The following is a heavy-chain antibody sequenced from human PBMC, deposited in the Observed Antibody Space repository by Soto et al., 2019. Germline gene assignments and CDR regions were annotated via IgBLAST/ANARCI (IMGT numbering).Heavy chain of an antibody. V-gene: IGHV1-18*04. CDR1: GYSFTSYG. Sequence: QVQLVQSGAEVKKPGASVKVSCRTSGYSFTSYGISWVRQAPGQGLEWMGWISVYNGNTNYGQKFQGRVTMSTDTTTNTAYMELRSLRSDDTAVYYCARAYFSAMDYWGQGSLVTVSS. J-gene: IGHJ4*02. CDR3: ARAYFSAMDY. D-gene: IGHD1-26*01. CDR2: ISVYNGNT.